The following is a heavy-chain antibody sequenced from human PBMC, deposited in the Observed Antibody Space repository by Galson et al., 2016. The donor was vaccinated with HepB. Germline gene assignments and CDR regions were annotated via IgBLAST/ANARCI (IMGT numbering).Heavy chain of an antibody. D-gene: IGHD3-16*01. J-gene: IGHJ4*02. V-gene: IGHV3-74*01. Sequence: SLRLSCAGSGFRFNFGDSYFHWVRQAPGKGLVWVSRIMKEGSMLSYADSVKGRFTISRDNAKNTGYLQMNILRAEDTAIYYCARDGGNHNFDYWGQGTLVTVSS. CDR2: IMKEGSML. CDR3: ARDGGNHNFDY. CDR1: GFRFNFGDSY.